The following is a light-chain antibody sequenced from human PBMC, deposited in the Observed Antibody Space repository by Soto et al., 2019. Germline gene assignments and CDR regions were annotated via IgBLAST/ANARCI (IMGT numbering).Light chain of an antibody. CDR1: SSVVGGYNY. V-gene: IGLV2-11*01. CDR2: DVT. CDR3: CSHAGSYTYV. J-gene: IGLJ1*01. Sequence: QSVLTQPRSVSGSPGQSLTISCTGTSSVVGGYNYVSWYQQYPGKVPKLMIYDVTKRPSGVPDRFSGSKSGNTASLTISGLQAEDEADYYCCSHAGSYTYVFGTGTKVTVL.